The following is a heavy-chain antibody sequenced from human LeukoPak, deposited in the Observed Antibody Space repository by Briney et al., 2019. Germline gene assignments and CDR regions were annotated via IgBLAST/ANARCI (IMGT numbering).Heavy chain of an antibody. CDR2: INHSGST. D-gene: IGHD1-26*01. CDR1: GGSFSGYY. J-gene: IGHJ4*02. CDR3: ARGPALYSGSYFPFDY. Sequence: SETLSLTCAVYGGSFSGYYWSWIRQSPGKGLEWIGEINHSGSTNYNPSLKSRVTISVDTSKNQFSLKLSSVTAAGTAVYYCARGPALYSGSYFPFDYWGQGTLVTVSS. V-gene: IGHV4-34*01.